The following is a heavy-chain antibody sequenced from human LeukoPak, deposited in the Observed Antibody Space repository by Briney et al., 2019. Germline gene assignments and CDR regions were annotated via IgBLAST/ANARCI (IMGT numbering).Heavy chain of an antibody. CDR1: GFTLSSCG. CDR3: AKDLNPREAGATIDY. J-gene: IGHJ4*02. D-gene: IGHD1-26*01. Sequence: GGSLRLSCTASGFTLSSCGMHWVRQAPGKGLEWVTVIWHDGSNKYYADSVKGRFTISRDNSKNTLYLQMNSLRAEDTAVYHCAKDLNPREAGATIDYWGQGTLVTVSS. CDR2: IWHDGSNK. V-gene: IGHV3-30*02.